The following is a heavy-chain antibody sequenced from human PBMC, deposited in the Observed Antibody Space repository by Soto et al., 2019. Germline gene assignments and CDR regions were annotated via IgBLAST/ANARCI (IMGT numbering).Heavy chain of an antibody. D-gene: IGHD1-26*01. J-gene: IGHJ4*02. Sequence: GGSLRLSCAASGFTFSSYGMHWVRQAPGKGLEWVAVISYDGSNKYYADSVKGRFTISRDNSKNTLYLQMNSLRAEDTAVYYCAKDDRSIVGAFDYWGQGTLVTVSS. V-gene: IGHV3-30*18. CDR1: GFTFSSYG. CDR2: ISYDGSNK. CDR3: AKDDRSIVGAFDY.